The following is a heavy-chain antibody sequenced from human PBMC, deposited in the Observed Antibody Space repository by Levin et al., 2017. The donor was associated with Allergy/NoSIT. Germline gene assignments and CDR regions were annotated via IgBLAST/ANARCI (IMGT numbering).Heavy chain of an antibody. V-gene: IGHV4-34*01. J-gene: IGHJ4*02. D-gene: IGHD6-19*01. CDR3: ARAGKGYSSGWYPPFLSY. CDR1: GGSFSGYY. CDR2: INHSGST. Sequence: ASETLSLTCAVYGGSFSGYYWSWIRQPPGKGLEWIGEINHSGSTNYNPSLKSRVTISVDTSKNQFSLKLSSVTAADTAVYYCARAGKGYSSGWYPPFLSYWGQGTLVTVSS.